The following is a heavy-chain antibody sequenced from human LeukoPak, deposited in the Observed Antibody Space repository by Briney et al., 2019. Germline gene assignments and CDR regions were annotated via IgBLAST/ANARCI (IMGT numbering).Heavy chain of an antibody. D-gene: IGHD3-3*01. Sequence: KAGGSLRLSCAASGFTFSSYSMNWVRQAPGKGLEWVSSISSTGSYIYYADSVKGRFTVSRDNAKNSLYLQMNSLRAEDTAVYYCARKVDDFWSGYPYYYYYMDVWGKGTTVTVSS. CDR2: ISSTGSYI. V-gene: IGHV3-21*01. CDR3: ARKVDDFWSGYPYYYYYMDV. J-gene: IGHJ6*03. CDR1: GFTFSSYS.